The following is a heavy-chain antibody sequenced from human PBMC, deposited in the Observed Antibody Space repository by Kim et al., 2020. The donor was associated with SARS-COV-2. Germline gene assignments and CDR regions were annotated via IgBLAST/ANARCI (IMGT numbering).Heavy chain of an antibody. V-gene: IGHV1-2*02. CDR3: AGGGVWFGGLKVDT. Sequence: ASVKVSCKASGYTFTGYYMHWVRQAPGQGLEWMGWINPNSGGTNYAQKFQGRVTMTRDTSISTAYMELSRLRSDETAVYYCAGGGVWFGGLKVDTWGQGTLVTVSS. CDR1: GYTFTGYY. D-gene: IGHD3-10*01. CDR2: INPNSGGT. J-gene: IGHJ5*02.